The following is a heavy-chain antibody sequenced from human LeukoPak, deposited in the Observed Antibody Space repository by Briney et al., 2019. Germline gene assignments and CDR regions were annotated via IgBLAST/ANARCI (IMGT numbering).Heavy chain of an antibody. J-gene: IGHJ4*02. CDR2: ISYDGSNK. V-gene: IGHV3-30*01. Sequence: GRSLRLSCAASGFTFSSYAMRWVRQAPGKGLEWVAVISYDGSNKYYADSVKGRFTISRDNSKNTLYLQMNSLRAEDTAVYYCARDTKGYCSSTSCCLDYWGQGTLVIVSS. D-gene: IGHD2-2*01. CDR1: GFTFSSYA. CDR3: ARDTKGYCSSTSCCLDY.